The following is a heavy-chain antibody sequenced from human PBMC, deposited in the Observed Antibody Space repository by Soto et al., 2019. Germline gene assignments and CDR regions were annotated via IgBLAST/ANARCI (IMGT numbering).Heavy chain of an antibody. V-gene: IGHV3-7*05. CDR1: GFTVSSYG. CDR3: ARDSSPIVVVPAAMGFDY. J-gene: IGHJ4*02. D-gene: IGHD2-2*01. CDR2: IKQDGSEK. Sequence: GGSLRLSCAASGFTVSSYGMSWVRQAPGKGLEWVANIKQDGSEKYYVDSVKGRFTISRDNAKNSLYLQMNSLRAEDTAVYYCARDSSPIVVVPAAMGFDYWGQGTLVTVSS.